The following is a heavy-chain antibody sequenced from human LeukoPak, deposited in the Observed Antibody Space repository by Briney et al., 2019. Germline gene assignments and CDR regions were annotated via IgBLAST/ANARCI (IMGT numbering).Heavy chain of an antibody. CDR3: ARDLYSSSWYVSFWFDP. Sequence: GGSLRLSCAASGFTFSSYWMHWVRQAPGKGLVWVSRINSDGSSTSYADSVKGRFTISRDNAKDTLYLQMNSLRAEDTAVYYCARDLYSSSWYVSFWFDPWGQGTLVTVSS. CDR2: INSDGSST. D-gene: IGHD6-13*01. J-gene: IGHJ5*02. CDR1: GFTFSSYW. V-gene: IGHV3-74*01.